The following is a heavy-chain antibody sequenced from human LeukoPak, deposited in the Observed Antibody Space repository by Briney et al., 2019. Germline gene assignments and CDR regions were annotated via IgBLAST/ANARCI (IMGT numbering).Heavy chain of an antibody. CDR2: ISYDGSDK. V-gene: IGHV3-30*18. CDR1: AFTFSSYG. D-gene: IGHD2-21*02. CDR3: AKDISGGDCPDY. Sequence: GGSLRLSCAASAFTFSSYGMHWVRQAPGKGLEWVAVISYDGSDKYYADSVKGRFTISRDNSKNTLYLQMNGLRPEDTAVYYCAKDISGGDCPDYWGQGTLVTVSS. J-gene: IGHJ4*02.